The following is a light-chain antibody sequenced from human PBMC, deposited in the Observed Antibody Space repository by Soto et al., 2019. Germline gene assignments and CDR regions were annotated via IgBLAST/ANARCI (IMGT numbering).Light chain of an antibody. CDR1: SSDVGGYNY. Sequence: QSALTQPPSASGSPGQSVTISCNGTSSDVGGYNYVSWYQQHPGKAPKLMIYEVSKRPSGVPDRFSGYKSGNTASLTVSGLQAEEEADYYCSSYAGSNNLGVFGGGTKVTVL. J-gene: IGLJ2*01. CDR2: EVS. CDR3: SSYAGSNNLGV. V-gene: IGLV2-8*01.